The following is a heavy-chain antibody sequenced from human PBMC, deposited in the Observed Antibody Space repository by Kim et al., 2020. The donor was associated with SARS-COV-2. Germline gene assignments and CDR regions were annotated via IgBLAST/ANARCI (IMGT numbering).Heavy chain of an antibody. D-gene: IGHD6-13*01. CDR1: GFTFSSYG. J-gene: IGHJ3*02. CDR3: AKDLYAYSSSSPDAFDI. V-gene: IGHV3-33*06. Sequence: GGSLRLSCAASGFTFSSYGMHWVRQAPGKGLEWVAVIWYDGSNKYYADSVKGRFTISRDNSKNTLYLQMNSLRAEDTAVYYCAKDLYAYSSSSPDAFDIWGQGTMVTVSS. CDR2: IWYDGSNK.